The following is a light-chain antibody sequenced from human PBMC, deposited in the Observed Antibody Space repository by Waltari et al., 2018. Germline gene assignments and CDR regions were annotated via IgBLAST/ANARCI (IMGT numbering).Light chain of an antibody. V-gene: IGKV1-9*01. CDR2: AAS. CDR1: KTISIY. Sequence: IQLTQSPSFLSASMGDRATITCRASKTISIYLAWYQQKPGKAPKLLIYAASTLQRGVPARFSGSASGTEFSLTISSLQPEDSATYYCQQLNSYRYTFGQGTKLEIK. CDR3: QQLNSYRYT. J-gene: IGKJ2*01.